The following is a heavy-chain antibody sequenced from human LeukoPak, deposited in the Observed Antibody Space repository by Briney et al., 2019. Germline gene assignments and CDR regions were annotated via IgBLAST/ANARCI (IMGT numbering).Heavy chain of an antibody. CDR2: ISIRGSNV. Sequence: GGSLRLSCVVSGFSFSTYRMSWVRQAPGKGLEWVSSISIRGSNVNYAESVKGRFTISRDNAQNSLFLQLDNLRAEDTAVYYCARNDIRHYFIDGWGKGTTVTVSS. CDR1: GFSFSTYR. CDR3: ARNDIRHYFIDG. D-gene: IGHD3-22*01. V-gene: IGHV3-21*01. J-gene: IGHJ6*03.